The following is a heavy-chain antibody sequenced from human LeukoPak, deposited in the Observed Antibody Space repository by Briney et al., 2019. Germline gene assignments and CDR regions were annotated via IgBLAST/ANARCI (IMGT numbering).Heavy chain of an antibody. Sequence: SETLSLTCTVSGGSLSSSSYYWGWIRQPPGKGLEWIGSIYYSGSTYYNPSLKSRVTISVHTSQNQFSLKLRAVTAADRAVFYGARQEGVHPPFDYWGQGTLVTVSS. V-gene: IGHV4-39*01. J-gene: IGHJ4*02. D-gene: IGHD2-8*01. CDR2: IYYSGST. CDR3: ARQEGVHPPFDY. CDR1: GGSLSSSSYY.